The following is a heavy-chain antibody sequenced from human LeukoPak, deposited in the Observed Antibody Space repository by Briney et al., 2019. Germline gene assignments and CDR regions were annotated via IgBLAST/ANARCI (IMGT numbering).Heavy chain of an antibody. Sequence: GGSLRLSCAASGFTFSNAWMSWVRQAPGKGLEWVAFIRYDGSNKYYADSVKGRFTISRDNSKNTLYLQMNSLRAEDTAVYYCTGMGDYFDYWGQGTLVTVSS. D-gene: IGHD1-26*01. V-gene: IGHV3-30*02. J-gene: IGHJ4*02. CDR3: TGMGDYFDY. CDR1: GFTFSNAW. CDR2: IRYDGSNK.